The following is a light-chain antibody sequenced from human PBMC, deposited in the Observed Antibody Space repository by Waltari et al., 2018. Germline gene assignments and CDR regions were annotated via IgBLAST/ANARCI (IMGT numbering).Light chain of an antibody. CDR3: SSYAGSNTLV. CDR2: EVN. Sequence: QSALTQPPSASGSPGQSVTISCSGTNSDIGTYNYVSWFQQHPGRAPKLLIYEVNKRPSGVPERFSGSKSANRASLTVSGLQADDEAVYHCSSYAGSNTLVFGGGTRLTVL. CDR1: NSDIGTYNY. J-gene: IGLJ2*01. V-gene: IGLV2-8*01.